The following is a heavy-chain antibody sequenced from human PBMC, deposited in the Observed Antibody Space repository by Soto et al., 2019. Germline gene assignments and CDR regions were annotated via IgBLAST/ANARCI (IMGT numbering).Heavy chain of an antibody. Sequence: QVQLQESGPGLVKPSGTLSLTCAVSGGSISSSNWWSWVRQPPGKGLEWIGEIYHSGSTNYNPSLKSRVTIXXDXSXXQFSLKLSSVTAADTAVYYCARSGIITMVRGVFDYWGQGTLVTVSS. J-gene: IGHJ4*02. D-gene: IGHD3-10*01. CDR1: GGSISSSNW. CDR2: IYHSGST. V-gene: IGHV4-4*02. CDR3: ARSGIITMVRGVFDY.